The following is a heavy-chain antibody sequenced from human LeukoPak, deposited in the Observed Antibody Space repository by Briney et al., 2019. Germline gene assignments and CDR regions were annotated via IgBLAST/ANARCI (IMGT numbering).Heavy chain of an antibody. D-gene: IGHD3-3*01. CDR2: ISAYNGNT. CDR1: GYTFISYG. V-gene: IGHV1-18*01. J-gene: IGHJ5*02. Sequence: GASVKVSCKASGYTFISYGITWVRQAPGQGLEWMGWISAYNGNTNYAQKLQGRVTMTTDTSTNTAYMELRSLRSDDTAVYYCAKTDGYYDFWSGPNWFDPWGQGTLVTVSS. CDR3: AKTDGYYDFWSGPNWFDP.